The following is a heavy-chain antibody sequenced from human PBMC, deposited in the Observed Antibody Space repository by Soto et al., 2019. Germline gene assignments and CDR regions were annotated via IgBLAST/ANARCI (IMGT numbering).Heavy chain of an antibody. V-gene: IGHV3-11*01. CDR1: GFTFSDYS. J-gene: IGHJ5*01. CDR3: VGGAAYSSSLDS. D-gene: IGHD6-6*01. Sequence: QVQLVESGGGLVKPGGSLRLSCAASGFTFSDYSMTWIRQAPGKGLEWVSYISGSGSTIYYADSVKGRFTISRDNAKNSLWLRMNSRRAEDTAVYYCVGGAAYSSSLDSWGQGTLVTVSS. CDR2: ISGSGSTI.